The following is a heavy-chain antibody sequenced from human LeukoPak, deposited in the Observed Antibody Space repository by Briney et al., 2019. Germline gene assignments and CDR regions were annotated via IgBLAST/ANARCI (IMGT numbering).Heavy chain of an antibody. D-gene: IGHD2-15*01. Sequence: GGSLRLSCAASGFTFSNHAMNGVRQAPGKGLEWVSIISGSGTVTYYADSVKGRFTISRDNSKNTLYLQMNSLRAEDTAVYYCAKTSVGEGRIIGSGYFDNWGQGTLVTVSS. CDR3: AKTSVGEGRIIGSGYFDN. J-gene: IGHJ4*02. V-gene: IGHV3-23*01. CDR1: GFTFSNHA. CDR2: ISGSGTVT.